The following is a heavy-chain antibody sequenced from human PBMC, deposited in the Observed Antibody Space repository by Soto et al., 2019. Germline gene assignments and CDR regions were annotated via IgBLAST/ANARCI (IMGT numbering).Heavy chain of an antibody. J-gene: IGHJ4*02. CDR3: VQATPVTTGGDY. CDR2: IYWDDDK. D-gene: IGHD4-17*01. CDR1: GFSLSTTGVG. Sequence: QITLKESGPTLVKPTQTLTLTCTFSGFSLSTTGVGVGWIRQPPGKALDWLALIYWDDDKRYSPSLKSRLTTTTASSKNQVVLTITNLTPIDTATYYGVQATPVTTGGDYWGQGTLVTVSS. V-gene: IGHV2-5*02.